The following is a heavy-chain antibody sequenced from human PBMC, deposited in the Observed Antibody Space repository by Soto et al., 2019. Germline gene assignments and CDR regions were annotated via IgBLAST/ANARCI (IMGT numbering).Heavy chain of an antibody. CDR1: GASIANNCSS. Sequence: QVQLQESGPGLVIPSQTLTLTCAVSGASIANNCSSWTWIRHHPAKGLAWVRTTNNRGDTYYNPSLKSRLTISLDTSKNHFSLRLNAVTAADTAIYYCARGGSGWKALNWFDPWGQGTMVTVSS. CDR2: TNNRGDT. D-gene: IGHD6-19*01. CDR3: ARGGSGWKALNWFDP. J-gene: IGHJ5*02. V-gene: IGHV4-31*11.